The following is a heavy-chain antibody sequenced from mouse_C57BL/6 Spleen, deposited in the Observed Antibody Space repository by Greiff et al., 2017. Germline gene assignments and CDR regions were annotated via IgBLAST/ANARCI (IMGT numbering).Heavy chain of an antibody. D-gene: IGHD1-1*01. CDR3: ARSEYYYGSSYGAY. CDR2: INPSTGGT. Sequence: VQLKESGPELVKPGASVKISCKASGYSFTGYYMNWVKQSPEKSLEWIGEINPSTGGTNYNQKFKAKATLTVDKSSSTAYMQLKSLTSEDSAVYYCARSEYYYGSSYGAYWGQGTLVTVSA. J-gene: IGHJ3*01. CDR1: GYSFTGYY. V-gene: IGHV1-42*01.